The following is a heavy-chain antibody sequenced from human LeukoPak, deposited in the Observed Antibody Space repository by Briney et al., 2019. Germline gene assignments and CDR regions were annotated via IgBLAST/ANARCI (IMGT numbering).Heavy chain of an antibody. CDR3: ARGATISETGYFDF. J-gene: IGHJ4*03. CDR2: INHSGST. V-gene: IGHV4-34*01. CDR1: GGSFSGYY. D-gene: IGHD5-24*01. Sequence: SETLSLTCAVYGGSFSGYYWSWIRQPPGKGLEWLGEINHSGSTNYNPSLKSRVTISVDTSKNQFSLKVRSLSAADTAVYYCARGATISETGYFDFWGQGTPVTVSS.